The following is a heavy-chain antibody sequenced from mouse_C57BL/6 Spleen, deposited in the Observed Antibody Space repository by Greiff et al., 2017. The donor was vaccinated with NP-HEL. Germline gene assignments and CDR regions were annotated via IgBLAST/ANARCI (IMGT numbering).Heavy chain of an antibody. D-gene: IGHD1-1*01. Sequence: QVQLKESGPELVKPGASVKISCKASGYAFSSSWMNWVKQRPGKGLEWIGRIYPGDGDTNYNGKFKGKATLTADKSSSTAYMQLSSLTSEDSAVYFCARQGFRYYGSSYENWYFDVWGTGTTVTVSS. CDR1: GYAFSSSW. J-gene: IGHJ1*03. CDR3: ARQGFRYYGSSYENWYFDV. CDR2: IYPGDGDT. V-gene: IGHV1-82*01.